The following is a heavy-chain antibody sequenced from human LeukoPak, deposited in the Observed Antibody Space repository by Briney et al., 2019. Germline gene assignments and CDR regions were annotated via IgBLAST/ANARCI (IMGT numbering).Heavy chain of an antibody. CDR1: GYTFTGYY. J-gene: IGHJ5*02. CDR2: INPSSGGT. Sequence: ASVKVSCKASGYTFTGYYMHWVRQAPGQGLEWMGWINPSSGGTSYAQKFQGRATMTRDTSISTAYMELSRLISDDTAVYYCARHMTTANNWFDPWGQGTLVTVPS. V-gene: IGHV1-2*02. CDR3: ARHMTTANNWFDP. D-gene: IGHD4-17*01.